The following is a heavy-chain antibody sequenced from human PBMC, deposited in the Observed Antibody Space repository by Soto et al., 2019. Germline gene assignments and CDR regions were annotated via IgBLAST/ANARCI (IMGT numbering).Heavy chain of an antibody. CDR2: IYWDDDK. D-gene: IGHD3-22*01. J-gene: IGHJ4*02. CDR3: ARRAYSYHSSAYYHYFDY. CDR1: GFSLSTSGVG. V-gene: IGHV2-5*02. Sequence: QITLKESGPTLVKPTQTLTLTCTFSGFSLSTSGVGVGWIRQPPGKALEWLALIYWDDDKRYSPSLTSRLTITKDTSKNHVVLTMTNMDPVDTATYYCARRAYSYHSSAYYHYFDYWGLATLVTVSS.